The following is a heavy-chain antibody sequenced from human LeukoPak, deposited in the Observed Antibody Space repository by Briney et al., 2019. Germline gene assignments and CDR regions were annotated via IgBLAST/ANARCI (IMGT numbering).Heavy chain of an antibody. J-gene: IGHJ4*02. Sequence: GGSLRLSCAASGFTFDDYGMSWVRQAPGKGLECVSGINWNGGSTGYADSVKGRFTISRDNAKNSLYLQMNSLRAEDTALYYCARDLPPYCSSTSCYSLYGYWGQGTLVTVSS. CDR2: INWNGGST. CDR3: ARDLPPYCSSTSCYSLYGY. D-gene: IGHD2-2*02. V-gene: IGHV3-20*04. CDR1: GFTFDDYG.